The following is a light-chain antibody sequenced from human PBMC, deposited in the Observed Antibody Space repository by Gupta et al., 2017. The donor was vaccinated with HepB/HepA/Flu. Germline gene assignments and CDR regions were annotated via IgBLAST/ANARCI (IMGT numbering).Light chain of an antibody. CDR2: SGS. V-gene: IGKV2-28*01. CDR1: QSLLNSNGNNY. CDR3: PQALQTPPT. Sequence: DIVMTQSTLSLPVTPGEPASISCRSSQSLLNSNGNNYLDCYLKKPGQAPQLLIYSGSNRASGVPDRFSGSGSRTDSTLKISRVEAEDVGVYYCPQALQTPPTFGPGTKVDIK. J-gene: IGKJ3*01.